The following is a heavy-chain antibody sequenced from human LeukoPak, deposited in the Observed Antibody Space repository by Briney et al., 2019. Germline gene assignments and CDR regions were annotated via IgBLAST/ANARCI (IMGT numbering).Heavy chain of an antibody. CDR2: ISASGGGT. CDR1: GFRFSNYA. CDR3: AKAYGSGYYYSYFDY. Sequence: GGSLRLSCAASGFRFSNYAVSWVRQAPGKGLEWVSSISASGGGTYYTDSVKGRCTISRDNSNSTLYLQMNSLRAEDTAVYYCAKAYGSGYYYSYFDYWGQGTLVTVSS. V-gene: IGHV3-23*01. D-gene: IGHD3-10*01. J-gene: IGHJ4*02.